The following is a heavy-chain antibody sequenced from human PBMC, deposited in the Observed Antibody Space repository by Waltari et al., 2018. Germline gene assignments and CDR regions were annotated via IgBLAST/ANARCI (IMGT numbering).Heavy chain of an antibody. D-gene: IGHD4-4*01. V-gene: IGHV3-21*01. CDR2: ISSSSSYI. CDR3: AREGYSNYEIDY. CDR1: GFTFSSYS. J-gene: IGHJ4*02. Sequence: EVQLVESGGGLVKPGGSLRVSCAASGFTFSSYSMNWVRQAPGKGLDCVSSISSSSSYIYYADSVKGRFTISRDNAKNSLYLQMNSLRAEDTAVYYCAREGYSNYEIDYWGQGTLVTVSS.